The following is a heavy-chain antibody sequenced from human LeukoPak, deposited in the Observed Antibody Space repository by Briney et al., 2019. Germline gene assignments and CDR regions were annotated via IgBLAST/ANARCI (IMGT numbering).Heavy chain of an antibody. CDR2: INHSGST. CDR3: ARGTGGVLEWLLYRYADYYMDV. Sequence: SETLSLTCAVYGGSFIGYYWSWIRQPPGKGLEWIGEINHSGSTNYNPSLKSRVTISVDTSKNQFSLKLSSVTAADTAVYYCARGTGGVLEWLLYRYADYYMDVWGKGTTVTVSS. J-gene: IGHJ6*03. D-gene: IGHD3-3*01. CDR1: GGSFIGYY. V-gene: IGHV4-34*01.